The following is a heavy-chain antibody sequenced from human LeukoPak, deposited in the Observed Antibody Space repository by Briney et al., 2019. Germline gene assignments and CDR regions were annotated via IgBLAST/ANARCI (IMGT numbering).Heavy chain of an antibody. CDR1: GYTFTNLG. V-gene: IGHV1-18*01. CDR2: ISAYNGNT. CDR3: ARLLQGWELNYYYSYMDV. J-gene: IGHJ6*03. D-gene: IGHD4-23*01. Sequence: ASVKLSCKASGYTFTNLGISWVRQAPGQGLEWMGWISAYNGNTNYAQKLQGRVTMTTDTSTTTAYMELRSLRSDDTAVYYCARLLQGWELNYYYSYMDVWGKGTTVTISS.